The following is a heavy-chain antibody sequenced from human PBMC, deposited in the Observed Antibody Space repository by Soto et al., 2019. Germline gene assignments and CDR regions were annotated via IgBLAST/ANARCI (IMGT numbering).Heavy chain of an antibody. CDR3: AREYGDYAVIDY. V-gene: IGHV4-34*01. CDR2: INHSGST. Sequence: QVQLQQWGAGLLKPSETLSLTCAVYGGSFSGYYWSWIRQPPGKGLEWIGEINHSGSTHYNPSLKSRVTISVATSKIQFSLKLSSVTAADTAVYYCAREYGDYAVIDYWGQGTLVTVSS. D-gene: IGHD4-17*01. J-gene: IGHJ4*02. CDR1: GGSFSGYY.